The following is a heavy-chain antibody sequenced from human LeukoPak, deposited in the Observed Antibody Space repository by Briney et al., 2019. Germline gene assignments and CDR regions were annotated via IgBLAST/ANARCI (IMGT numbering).Heavy chain of an antibody. J-gene: IGHJ4*02. CDR1: GLTFTNHG. CDR3: ARDRGKDYFGD. Sequence: GGSLGLSCVTSGLTFTNHGFHWLRQAADKGLEWVAFVRNDGFDTYHSNSVKGRFSISRDDSKNTVYLQMNSLRAEDTALYYCARDRGKDYFGDWGQGTQVTVSS. D-gene: IGHD4-23*01. CDR2: VRNDGFDT. V-gene: IGHV3-30*02.